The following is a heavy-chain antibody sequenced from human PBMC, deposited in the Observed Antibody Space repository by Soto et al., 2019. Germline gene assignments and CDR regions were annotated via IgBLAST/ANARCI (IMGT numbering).Heavy chain of an antibody. Sequence: QVELVQSGTEVKKPGASVKVSCKASGYTFSAYGISWVRQAPGQGLEWMGWISAFNGHTNYAQKLQGRVTMTTDTSTNTAYMELRSLRADDTAVYYCARDSTTLGYWFDPWGQGTLVTVSS. J-gene: IGHJ5*02. CDR2: ISAFNGHT. V-gene: IGHV1-18*01. D-gene: IGHD3-16*01. CDR1: GYTFSAYG. CDR3: ARDSTTLGYWFDP.